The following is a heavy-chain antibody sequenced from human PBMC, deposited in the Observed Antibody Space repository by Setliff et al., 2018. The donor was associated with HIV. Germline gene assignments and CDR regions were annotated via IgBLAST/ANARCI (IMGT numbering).Heavy chain of an antibody. CDR1: GGSISSGSYY. CDR2: IYTSGST. CDR3: AREPPTYPNDAFDI. D-gene: IGHD1-26*01. J-gene: IGHJ3*02. V-gene: IGHV4-61*02. Sequence: SETLSLTCTVSGGSISSGSYYWSWIRQPAGKGLEWIGRIYTSGSTNYNPSLKSRVTISVDTSKNQFSLKLGSVTAADTAVYYCAREPPTYPNDAFDIWGQGTMVTVSS.